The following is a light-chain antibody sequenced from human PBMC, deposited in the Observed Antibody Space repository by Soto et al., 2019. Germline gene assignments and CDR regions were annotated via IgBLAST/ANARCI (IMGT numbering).Light chain of an antibody. CDR3: QQRSNWWT. CDR2: DAS. CDR1: QSVSSY. Sequence: EIVLTQSPATLSLSPGERATLSCRASQSVSSYLAWYQQKPGQAPRLLIYDASNRATGIPARFSGSGSGTDFTLTISSLEPEEFAVYYCQQRSNWWTFGQGTKVDIK. J-gene: IGKJ1*01. V-gene: IGKV3-11*01.